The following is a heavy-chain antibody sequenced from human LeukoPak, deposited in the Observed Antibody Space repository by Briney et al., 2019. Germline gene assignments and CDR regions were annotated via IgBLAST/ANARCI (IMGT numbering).Heavy chain of an antibody. J-gene: IGHJ4*02. CDR3: TTEGGNYYGSGSYYNTGPRFDY. D-gene: IGHD3-10*01. Sequence: PGGSLRLSCAASGFTFSNAWMSWVRQAPGKGLEWVGRIRSKTDGGTTDYAAPVKGRFTISRDDSKNTLYLQMNTLKTEDTAVYYCTTEGGNYYGSGSYYNTGPRFDYWGQGTLVTVSS. V-gene: IGHV3-15*01. CDR2: IRSKTDGGTT. CDR1: GFTFSNAW.